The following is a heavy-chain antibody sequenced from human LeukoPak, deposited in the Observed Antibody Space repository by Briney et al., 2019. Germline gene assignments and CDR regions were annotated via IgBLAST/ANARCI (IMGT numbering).Heavy chain of an antibody. CDR2: IYYSGST. CDR3: ARLFMDRYYFDY. J-gene: IGHJ4*02. D-gene: IGHD3-10*01. Sequence: PSQTLSPTCTVSGGSISSGGYYWSWIRQHPGKGLEWIGYIYYSGSTYYNPSLKSRVTISVDTSKNQFSLKLSSVTAADTAVYYCARLFMDRYYFDYWGQGTLVTVSS. CDR1: GGSISSGGYY. V-gene: IGHV4-31*03.